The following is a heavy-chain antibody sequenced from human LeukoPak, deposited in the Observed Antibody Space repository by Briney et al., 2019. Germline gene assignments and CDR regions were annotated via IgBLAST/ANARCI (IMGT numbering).Heavy chain of an antibody. D-gene: IGHD2-8*02. CDR2: INPNSGGT. CDR1: GYTFTGYY. J-gene: IGHJ6*03. CDR3: ARGLYWDYYMDV. Sequence: ASVKVSCKASGYTFTGYYMHWVRQAPGQGLEWMGWINPNSGGTNYAQKFQGRVTMTRDTSISAAYMELSRLRSDDTAVYYCARGLYWDYYMDVWGKGTTVTVSS. V-gene: IGHV1-2*02.